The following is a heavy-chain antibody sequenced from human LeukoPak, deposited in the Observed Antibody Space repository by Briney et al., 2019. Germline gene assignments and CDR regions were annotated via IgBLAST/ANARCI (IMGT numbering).Heavy chain of an antibody. CDR2: IYYSGST. Sequence: PSETLSLTCTVSGGSISSYYWSWIRQPPGKGLEWIGYIYYSGSTNYNPSLKSRVTISVDTPKNQFSLKLSSVTAADTAVYYCAKAHSNYSPGYYGMDVWAKGPRSRSP. J-gene: IGHJ6*02. CDR1: GGSISSYY. CDR3: AKAHSNYSPGYYGMDV. V-gene: IGHV4-59*01. D-gene: IGHD4-11*01.